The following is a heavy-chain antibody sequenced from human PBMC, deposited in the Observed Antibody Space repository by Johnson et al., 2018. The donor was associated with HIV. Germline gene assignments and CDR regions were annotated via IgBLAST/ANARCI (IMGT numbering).Heavy chain of an antibody. Sequence: VQLVESGGGLVQPGGSLRLSCAASGFTFSSYWMHWVRQAPGKGLVWVSRINNDGRSTTYADSVKGRFTISRDNSKNTLYLQMNSLRAEDTAVYYCAKGPITGTKGGAFDIWGQGTMVTVSS. CDR3: AKGPITGTKGGAFDI. CDR2: INNDGRST. D-gene: IGHD1-1*01. V-gene: IGHV3-74*02. CDR1: GFTFSSYW. J-gene: IGHJ3*02.